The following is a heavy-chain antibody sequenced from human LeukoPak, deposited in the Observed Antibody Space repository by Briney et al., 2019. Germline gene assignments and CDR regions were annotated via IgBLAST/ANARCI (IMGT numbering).Heavy chain of an antibody. D-gene: IGHD1-1*01. CDR2: TYYRSKWYN. Sequence: SQSLSLTCAISGDSVSSNSAAWNWIRQSPSRGLEWLGRTYYRSKWYNDYAVSVKSRIVLNPDTSKNQFSLQLSSVTPEDTAVYYCTRDGIRVLDYWGQGILVTVSS. CDR3: TRDGIRVLDY. V-gene: IGHV6-1*01. CDR1: GDSVSSNSAA. J-gene: IGHJ4*02.